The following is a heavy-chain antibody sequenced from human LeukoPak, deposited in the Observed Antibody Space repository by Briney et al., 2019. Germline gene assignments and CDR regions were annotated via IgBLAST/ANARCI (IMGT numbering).Heavy chain of an antibody. Sequence: ASVKVSCKASGYTFTGYYMHWVRQAPGQGLEWMGWINPNSGGTNYAQKFQGRVTMTRDTSISTAYMELSRLRSDDTAVYYCARRAAAGLPNFDYWGQGTLVTVSS. J-gene: IGHJ4*02. CDR1: GYTFTGYY. CDR3: ARRAAAGLPNFDY. V-gene: IGHV1-2*02. D-gene: IGHD6-13*01. CDR2: INPNSGGT.